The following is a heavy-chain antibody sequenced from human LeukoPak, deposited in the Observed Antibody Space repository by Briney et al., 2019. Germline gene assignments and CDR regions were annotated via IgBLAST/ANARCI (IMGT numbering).Heavy chain of an antibody. J-gene: IGHJ4*02. CDR2: ISSSSSYI. CDR1: GFTFSSYS. D-gene: IGHD3-16*01. Sequence: GGSLRLSCAASGFTFSSYSMNWVRQAPGKGLEWVSSISSSSSYIYYADSVKGRFTISRDNAKNSLYLQMNSLRAEDTAVYYCARVWGSHYYFDYWGQGTLVTVSS. CDR3: ARVWGSHYYFDY. V-gene: IGHV3-21*01.